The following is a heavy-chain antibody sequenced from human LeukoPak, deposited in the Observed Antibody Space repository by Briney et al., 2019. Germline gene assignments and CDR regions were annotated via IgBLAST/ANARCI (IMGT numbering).Heavy chain of an antibody. V-gene: IGHV3-21*01. D-gene: IGHD3-3*01. CDR1: GFTFKTYS. CDR3: ARDGSYDFWSRNYYMDV. CDR2: IRNSGTHV. J-gene: IGHJ6*03. Sequence: GGSLRLSCAASGFTFKTYSMIWVRQAPGKGLEWVSSIRNSGTHVYYADSLKGRFTISRDNARNSLYLQMNSLRAEDTAVYYCARDGSYDFWSRNYYMDVWGKGPTVTVSS.